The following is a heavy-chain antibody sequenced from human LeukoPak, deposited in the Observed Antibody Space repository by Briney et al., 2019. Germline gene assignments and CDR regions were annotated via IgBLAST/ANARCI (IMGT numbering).Heavy chain of an antibody. CDR1: GFTFSSYA. CDR3: AKVTYARGSGSYYFFDY. J-gene: IGHJ4*02. D-gene: IGHD3-10*01. CDR2: ISGSGGST. Sequence: PGGSLRLSCAASGFTFSSYAMSWVRQAPGKGLEWVSAISGSGGSTYYADSVKGRFTISRDNSKNTLYLQMNSLRAEDTAVYYCAKVTYARGSGSYYFFDYWGQGTLVTVSS. V-gene: IGHV3-23*01.